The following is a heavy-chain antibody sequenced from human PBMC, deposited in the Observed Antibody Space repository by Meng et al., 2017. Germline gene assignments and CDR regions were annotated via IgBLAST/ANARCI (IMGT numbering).Heavy chain of an antibody. CDR2: INAGNGNT. D-gene: IGHD3-22*01. V-gene: IGHV1-3*01. Sequence: QVQLVQAGAEVKKPGASVKVSCKASGYTFTSYAMHWVRQAPGQRLEWMGWINAGNGNTKYSQKFQGRVTITRDTSASTAYMELSSLRSEDTAVYYCARDRQTYYYDSSGYFDYWGQGTLVTVFS. CDR3: ARDRQTYYYDSSGYFDY. CDR1: GYTFTSYA. J-gene: IGHJ4*02.